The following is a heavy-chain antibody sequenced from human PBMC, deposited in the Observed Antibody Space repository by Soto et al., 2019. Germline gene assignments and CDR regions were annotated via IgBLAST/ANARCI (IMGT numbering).Heavy chain of an antibody. CDR2: ISGGGIST. J-gene: IGHJ3*02. CDR3: AKDLRFGALRSDAFDI. Sequence: EVQLLESGGALVQPGGSLRLSCAASGFTFSGFAMNWVRQTPGKGLEWVSGISGGGISTYYADSVKGRFTISRDNSKNTLYLQINSLRVEDTAIYYCAKDLRFGALRSDAFDIWGQGTMVTVSS. V-gene: IGHV3-23*01. D-gene: IGHD3-16*01. CDR1: GFTFSGFA.